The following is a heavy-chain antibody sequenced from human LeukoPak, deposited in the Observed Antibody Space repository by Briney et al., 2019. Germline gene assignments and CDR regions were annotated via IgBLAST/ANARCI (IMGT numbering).Heavy chain of an antibody. V-gene: IGHV4-4*07. CDR1: GDSISYFY. CDR3: ASDSSGDGYSSGYN. Sequence: PSETLSLTCSVSGDSISYFYWSWIRQAAGKGLEWIGRISGSGSTDYNASLKSRVTMSVDTSKSQLSLKVISVTAADTAVYYCASDSSGDGYSSGYNWGQGTLVTVSS. D-gene: IGHD5-24*01. J-gene: IGHJ4*02. CDR2: ISGSGST.